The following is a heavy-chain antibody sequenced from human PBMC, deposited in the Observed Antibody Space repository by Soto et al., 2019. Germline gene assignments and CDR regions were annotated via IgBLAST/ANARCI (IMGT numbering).Heavy chain of an antibody. D-gene: IGHD3-10*01. CDR2: IIPILGIA. CDR3: ASLMSSGYYYGMDV. CDR1: GGTFSSYT. V-gene: IGHV1-69*02. J-gene: IGHJ6*02. Sequence: QVQLVQSGAEVTKPGSSAKVSCKASGGTFSSYTISWVRQAPGQGLEWMGRIIPILGIANYALKFQGRVTITADKSTSTAYMELSSLRSEDTAVYYCASLMSSGYYYGMDVWGQGTTVTFSS.